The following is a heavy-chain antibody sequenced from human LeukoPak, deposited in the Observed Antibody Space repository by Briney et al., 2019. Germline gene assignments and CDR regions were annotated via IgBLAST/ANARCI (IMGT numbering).Heavy chain of an antibody. V-gene: IGHV3-7*05. Sequence: PGGSLRRSCAASGFTFSNYWMRWVRQAPGKGLEWVCNIKQDGSEKRYADSVRGRFSISRDNAQTSLYLQMNRLRAEDTAVYYCARASDPWLQLTWGQGTLVTVSS. CDR3: ARASDPWLQLT. D-gene: IGHD5-24*01. CDR1: GFTFSNYW. CDR2: IKQDGSEK. J-gene: IGHJ5*02.